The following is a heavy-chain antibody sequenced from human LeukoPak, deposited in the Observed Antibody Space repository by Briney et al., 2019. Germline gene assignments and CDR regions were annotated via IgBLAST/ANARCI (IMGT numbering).Heavy chain of an antibody. J-gene: IGHJ5*02. V-gene: IGHV3-21*01. CDR3: ARDRQQLAWFDP. CDR1: GFTFSSYS. Sequence: GGSLRLSCAASGFTFSSYSMNWVRQAPGKGLEWVSSISSSSSYIYYADSVKGRFTISRDNAKNSQYLQMNSLRAEDTAVYYCARDRQQLAWFDPWGQGTLVTVSS. D-gene: IGHD6-13*01. CDR2: ISSSSSYI.